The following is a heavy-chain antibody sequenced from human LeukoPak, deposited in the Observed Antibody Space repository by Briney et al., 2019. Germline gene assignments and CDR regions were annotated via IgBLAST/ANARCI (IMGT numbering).Heavy chain of an antibody. V-gene: IGHV3-23*01. CDR3: AKDLYCSSTSCYGFDY. CDR1: GFTFSSYA. CDR2: ISGSGGST. Sequence: PGGSLRLSCAASGFTFSSYAMSWVRQAPGKGLEWVSAISGSGGSTYYADSVKGRFTISRDNSKNTLYLQMNSLRAEDTAVYYCAKDLYCSSTSCYGFDYWGQGTLVTVSS. D-gene: IGHD2-2*01. J-gene: IGHJ4*02.